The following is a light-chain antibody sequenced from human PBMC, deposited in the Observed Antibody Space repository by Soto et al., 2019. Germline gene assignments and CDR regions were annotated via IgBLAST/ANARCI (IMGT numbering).Light chain of an antibody. CDR1: QSILYSSNDKNY. J-gene: IGKJ4*01. CDR2: WAS. V-gene: IGKV4-1*01. CDR3: QHYYSPPLT. Sequence: DIVMTQSPDSLAVSLGERATINCKSSQSILYSSNDKNYLAWYQQKPGQPPKLLIYWASTRESGVPDRFSGSGSEKDFPLTITSLQAEDVAVYYCQHYYSPPLTFGGGTKVEIK.